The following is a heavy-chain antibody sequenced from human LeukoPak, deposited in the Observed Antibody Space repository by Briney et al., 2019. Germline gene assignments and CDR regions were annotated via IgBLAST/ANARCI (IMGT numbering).Heavy chain of an antibody. CDR1: GFTFSNYA. CDR2: IHGGGDVT. D-gene: IGHD1-7*01. Sequence: GGSLRLSCAASGFTFSNYAMNWVRQAPEKGLEWVSTIHGGGDVTYYADSVKGRFAISRDNPKNTLYLQMNSLRAEDTAVYFCVKGTGTPYYFDYWGQGTLVTVSS. V-gene: IGHV3-23*01. CDR3: VKGTGTPYYFDY. J-gene: IGHJ4*02.